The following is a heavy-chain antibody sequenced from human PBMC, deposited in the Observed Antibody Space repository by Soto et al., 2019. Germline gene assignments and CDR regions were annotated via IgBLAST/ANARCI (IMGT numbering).Heavy chain of an antibody. CDR3: ARAIIAAAGTGDY. CDR2: ISAYNGNT. J-gene: IGHJ4*02. V-gene: IGHV1-18*01. D-gene: IGHD6-13*01. CDR1: GYTFTSYG. Sequence: ASVKVSCKASGYTFTSYGISWVRQAPGQGLEWMGWISAYNGNTNYAQKLQGRVTMTTDTSTSTANMELRSLRSDDTAVYYCARAIIAAAGTGDYWGQGTLVTVSS.